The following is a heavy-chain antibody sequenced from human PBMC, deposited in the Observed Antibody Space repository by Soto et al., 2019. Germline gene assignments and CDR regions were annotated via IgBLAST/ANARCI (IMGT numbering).Heavy chain of an antibody. D-gene: IGHD2-2*01. V-gene: IGHV3-33*01. CDR2: IWYDGSNK. CDR1: GFTFSSYG. CDR3: ARDLSTVVPADIGPGDY. Sequence: QVQLVESGGGVVQPGRSLRLSCAASGFTFSSYGMHWVRQAPGKGLEWVAVIWYDGSNKYYADSVKGRFTISRDNSKNTLYLQMNSLRAEDTAVYYCARDLSTVVPADIGPGDYWGQGTLVTVSS. J-gene: IGHJ4*02.